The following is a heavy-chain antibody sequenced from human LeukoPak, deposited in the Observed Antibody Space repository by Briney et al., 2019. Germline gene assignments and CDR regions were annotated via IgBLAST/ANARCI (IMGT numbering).Heavy chain of an antibody. CDR1: GFTFSSYA. CDR2: ISYDGSNK. J-gene: IGHJ6*04. V-gene: IGHV3-30*04. D-gene: IGHD3-10*02. CDR3: AELGITMIGGV. Sequence: TGGSLRLSCAASGFTFSSYAMHWVRQAPGKGLEWVAVISYDGSNKYYADSVKGRFTISRDNVKNSLYLQMNSLRAEDTAVYYCAELGITMIGGVWGKGTTVTISS.